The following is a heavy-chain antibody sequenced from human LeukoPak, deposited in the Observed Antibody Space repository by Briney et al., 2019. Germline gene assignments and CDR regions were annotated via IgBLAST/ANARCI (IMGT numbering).Heavy chain of an antibody. D-gene: IGHD3-10*01. CDR3: AKDCAWFGEFYYFDY. J-gene: IGHJ4*02. CDR2: ISGSGGST. CDR1: GFTFSSYA. Sequence: GGSLRLSCAASGFTFSSYAMSWVRQAPGKGLEWVSAISGSGGSTYYADSVKGRFTISRDNSKNTLYLQMNSLRAEDTAVYYCAKDCAWFGEFYYFDYWGQGTLVTVSS. V-gene: IGHV3-23*01.